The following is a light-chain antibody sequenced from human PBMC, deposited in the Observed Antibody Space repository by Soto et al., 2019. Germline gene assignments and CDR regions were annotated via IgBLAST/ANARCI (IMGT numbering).Light chain of an antibody. Sequence: DIQMTQSPASLSVSVGDRVTITCRASQSINNYLNWYLQRPGQAPKLLIRSACTLQRGVPSRFSGSGSRTEFTLTIADLQPDDFGTYYCQQSLIMPITFGHGTRLDIK. CDR2: SAC. J-gene: IGKJ5*01. V-gene: IGKV1-39*01. CDR3: QQSLIMPIT. CDR1: QSINNY.